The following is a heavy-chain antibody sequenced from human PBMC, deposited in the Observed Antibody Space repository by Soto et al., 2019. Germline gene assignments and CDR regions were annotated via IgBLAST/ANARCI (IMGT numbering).Heavy chain of an antibody. D-gene: IGHD3-3*01. CDR3: AREYYESPTRPSSTGMDV. V-gene: IGHV1-69*04. Sequence: SVKVSCKASGGTFSSYTISWVRHAPGQGLEWMGRIISILGIANYAQKFQGRVTMTADISTSTAYLELSSLRSDDTAVYYCAREYYESPTRPSSTGMDVWSHENTVTVSS. J-gene: IGHJ6*02. CDR2: IISILGIA. CDR1: GGTFSSYT.